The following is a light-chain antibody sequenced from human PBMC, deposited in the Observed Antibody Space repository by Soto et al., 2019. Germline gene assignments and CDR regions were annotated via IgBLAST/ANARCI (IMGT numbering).Light chain of an antibody. CDR2: RNN. J-gene: IGLJ1*01. CDR3: AAWDDSLSGSYV. CDR1: SSNIGSNY. V-gene: IGLV1-47*01. Sequence: QSVLTQAPSASGTPWQRVTISCSGSSSNIGSNYVYWYQQLPGTAPKLLIYRNNQRPSGVPDRFSGSKSGTSASLAISGLRSEDEADYYCAAWDDSLSGSYVFGTGTKVTVL.